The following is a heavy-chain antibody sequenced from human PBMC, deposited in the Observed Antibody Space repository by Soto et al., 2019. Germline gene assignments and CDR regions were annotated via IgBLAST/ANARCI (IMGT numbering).Heavy chain of an antibody. CDR2: IYPGDSDT. CDR1: GYDFATYW. V-gene: IGHV5-51*01. J-gene: IGHJ6*02. Sequence: PGESLKISCKGSGYDFATYWIGWVRQMPGKGLEWMGIIYPGDSDTKYIPSFQCQVTISVDKSISTAYLQWSSLTASDTAMYYCARQLYISGPTDNDMDVCCQGLTGT. CDR3: ARQLYISGPTDNDMDV. D-gene: IGHD1-20*01.